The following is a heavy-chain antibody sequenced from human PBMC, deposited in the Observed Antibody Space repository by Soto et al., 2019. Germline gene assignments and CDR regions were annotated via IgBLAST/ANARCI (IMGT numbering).Heavy chain of an antibody. J-gene: IGHJ6*02. CDR3: ARGNPFNYAGFDV. Sequence: ASVKVSCKASGYTFSDFDINWLRQAAGQGPEWMGWMNAKSGDTFSAQRLQGKFNMTRDTSLSTAYMEVGSLTSDDAAIYYCARGNPFNYAGFDVWGQGTTVTVSS. CDR2: MNAKSGDT. CDR1: GYTFSDFD. D-gene: IGHD3-16*01. V-gene: IGHV1-8*01.